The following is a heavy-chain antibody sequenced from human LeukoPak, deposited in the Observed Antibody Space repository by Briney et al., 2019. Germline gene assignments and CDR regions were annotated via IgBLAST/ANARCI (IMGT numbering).Heavy chain of an antibody. D-gene: IGHD3-10*01. V-gene: IGHV1-69*04. J-gene: IGHJ5*02. Sequence: GSSVKVSFNASGGTFSSYAISWVRQAPGQGHEWMGRIIPIHGIANYAQKFQGRVTITADKSTSTAYMELSSLRSEDTAVYYCARVPSNYYYGSGSYRGFDPWGQGTLVTVSS. CDR1: GGTFSSYA. CDR2: IIPIHGIA. CDR3: ARVPSNYYYGSGSYRGFDP.